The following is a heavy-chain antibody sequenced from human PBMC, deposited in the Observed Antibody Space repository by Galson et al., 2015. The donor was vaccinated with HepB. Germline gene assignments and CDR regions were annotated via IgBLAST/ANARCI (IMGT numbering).Heavy chain of an antibody. J-gene: IGHJ4*02. D-gene: IGHD5-24*01. CDR2: IWYDGSNK. V-gene: IGHV3-33*01. Sequence: SLRLSCAASGFTFSSYGMHWVRQAPGKGLEWVAVIWYDGSNKYYADSVKGRFTISRDNSKNTLYLQMNSLRAEDTAVYYCARGGGYNLYYFDYWGQGTLVTVSS. CDR1: GFTFSSYG. CDR3: ARGGGYNLYYFDY.